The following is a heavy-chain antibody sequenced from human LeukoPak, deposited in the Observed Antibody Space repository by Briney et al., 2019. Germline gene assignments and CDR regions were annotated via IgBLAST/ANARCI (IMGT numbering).Heavy chain of an antibody. Sequence: SETLSLTCTVSGGSISSYYWSWIRQPAGKGLEWIGRIYTSGSTNYNPSLKSRVTISVDTSKNQFSLKLSSVTAADTAVYYCARGYYYGSGSYHPYWGQGTLVTVSS. CDR3: ARGYYYGSGSYHPY. J-gene: IGHJ4*02. CDR1: GGSISSYY. D-gene: IGHD3-10*01. V-gene: IGHV4-4*07. CDR2: IYTSGST.